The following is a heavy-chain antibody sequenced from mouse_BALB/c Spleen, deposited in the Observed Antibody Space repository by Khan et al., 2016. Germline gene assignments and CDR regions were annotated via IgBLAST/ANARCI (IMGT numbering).Heavy chain of an antibody. V-gene: IGHV14-1*02. J-gene: IGHJ3*01. CDR2: IDPENGNT. D-gene: IGHD2-10*01. Sequence: VPLQQSGAELVRPGALVTLSCKASGFNIIHYYMHWVKQRPEQGLEWIGWIDPENGNTINDPKFPGKAIITVDTSSNTVYLQLNSLTSEDTAVYYCAKSYYCNYAWLAYWGQGTLVTVSA. CDR1: GFNIIHYY. CDR3: AKSYYCNYAWLAY.